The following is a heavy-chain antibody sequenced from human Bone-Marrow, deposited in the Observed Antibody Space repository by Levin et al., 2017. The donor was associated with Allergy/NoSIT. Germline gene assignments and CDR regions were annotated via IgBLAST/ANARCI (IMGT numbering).Heavy chain of an antibody. CDR1: GFTVSSNY. J-gene: IGHJ1*01. CDR3: ARDGPSRSFQH. Sequence: ETLSLTCAASGFTVSSNYMSWVRQAPGKGLECVSVIDRDGNTYYADSVKGRFTISRDNFRNTLYLQMNSLRGEDTAVYYCARDGPSRSFQHWGQGTLVTVSS. CDR2: IDRDGNT. V-gene: IGHV3-66*02. D-gene: IGHD4-17*01.